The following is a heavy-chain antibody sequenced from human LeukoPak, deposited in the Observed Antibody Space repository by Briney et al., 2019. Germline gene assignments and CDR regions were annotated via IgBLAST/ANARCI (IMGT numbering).Heavy chain of an antibody. CDR2: IYDSGNT. D-gene: IGHD4-11*01. Sequence: SETLSLTCTVSGGSVSSWYWSWIRQPPGKGLEWIGYIYDSGNTNYNPSLKSRVTISIDTSKNQFSLRLTSVTAADTAMYYCARTTRVTPDGRAEYFEDWGQGTLVIVSS. V-gene: IGHV4-59*02. CDR1: GGSVSSWY. J-gene: IGHJ1*01. CDR3: ARTTRVTPDGRAEYFED.